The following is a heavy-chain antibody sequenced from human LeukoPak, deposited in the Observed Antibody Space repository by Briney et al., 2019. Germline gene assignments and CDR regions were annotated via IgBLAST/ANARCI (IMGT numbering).Heavy chain of an antibody. D-gene: IGHD3-10*01. Sequence: SGPTLVNPTETLTLTCTVSGFSLSSARMGVSWIRQPPGKALEWLAHIFSNDEKSYSTSLKSRLTISKDTSKSQVVLTMTNMDPVDTATYYCARLMKLLWFGELFDYWGQGTLVTASS. V-gene: IGHV2-26*01. CDR3: ARLMKLLWFGELFDY. CDR2: IFSNDEK. J-gene: IGHJ4*02. CDR1: GFSLSSARMG.